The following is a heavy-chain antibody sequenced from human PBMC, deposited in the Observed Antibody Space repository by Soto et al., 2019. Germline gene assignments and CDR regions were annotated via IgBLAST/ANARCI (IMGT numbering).Heavy chain of an antibody. Sequence: GASVKLSCKASGYTFTRYDINWVRQATGQGLEWMGWMNPNSGNTGYAQKFQGRVTMTRNTSISTAYMELSSLRSEDTAVYYCARAPRRTSAFDIWGQGTMVTVSS. CDR3: ARAPRRTSAFDI. J-gene: IGHJ3*02. D-gene: IGHD3-10*01. V-gene: IGHV1-8*01. CDR2: MNPNSGNT. CDR1: GYTFTRYD.